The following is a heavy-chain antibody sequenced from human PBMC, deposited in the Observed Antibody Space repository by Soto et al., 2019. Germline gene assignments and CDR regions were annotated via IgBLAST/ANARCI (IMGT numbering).Heavy chain of an antibody. D-gene: IGHD3-10*01. CDR2: IGGGGSVT. CDR1: GFNFSPYW. CDR3: VRDRGSPDSFDS. J-gene: IGHJ3*02. V-gene: IGHV3-74*01. Sequence: EVQLVESGGGLVQPGASLRLSCVASGFNFSPYWMHWVRQVPGKGLEWISHIGGGGSVTIYADSVKGRFTISRDDAKNTLFLQMSSLRSEDTAVYYCVRDRGSPDSFDSWGQGTMVTVSS.